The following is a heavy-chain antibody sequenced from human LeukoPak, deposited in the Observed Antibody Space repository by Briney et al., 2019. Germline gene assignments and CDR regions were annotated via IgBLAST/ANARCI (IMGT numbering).Heavy chain of an antibody. CDR2: IKQDGSEK. V-gene: IGHV3-7*01. Sequence: GGSLRLSCAASGFTFSSYWMSWVRQAPGKGLEWVANIKQDGSEKYYVDSVKGRFTIPRDNAKNSLYLQMNSLRAEDTAVYYCASCRDGYNLADYWGQGTLVTVSS. D-gene: IGHD5-24*01. CDR3: ASCRDGYNLADY. CDR1: GFTFSSYW. J-gene: IGHJ4*02.